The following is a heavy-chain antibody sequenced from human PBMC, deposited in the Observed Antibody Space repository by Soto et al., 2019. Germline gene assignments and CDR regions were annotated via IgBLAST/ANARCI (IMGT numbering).Heavy chain of an antibody. V-gene: IGHV3-23*01. D-gene: IGHD4-17*01. Sequence: GGSLRLSCAASGFTFSSYAMSWVRQAPGKGLEWVSAISGSGGSTYYADSVKGRFTISRDNSKNTLYLQMNSLRAEDMAVYYCAKTKGYGDYRYWGQGTLVTVSS. CDR3: AKTKGYGDYRY. CDR2: ISGSGGST. J-gene: IGHJ4*02. CDR1: GFTFSSYA.